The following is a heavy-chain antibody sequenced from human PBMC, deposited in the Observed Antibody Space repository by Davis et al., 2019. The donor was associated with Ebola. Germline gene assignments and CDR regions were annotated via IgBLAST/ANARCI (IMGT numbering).Heavy chain of an antibody. CDR2: INHSGST. D-gene: IGHD3-3*01. CDR3: ARATPGVRFLGFDP. CDR1: GYSISSGYY. J-gene: IGHJ5*02. V-gene: IGHV4-34*01. Sequence: SQTLSLTCAVSGYSISSGYYWSWIRQPPGKGLEWIGEINHSGSTNYNPSLKSRVTISVDTSKNQFSLKLSSVTAADTAVYYCARATPGVRFLGFDPWGQGTLVTVSS.